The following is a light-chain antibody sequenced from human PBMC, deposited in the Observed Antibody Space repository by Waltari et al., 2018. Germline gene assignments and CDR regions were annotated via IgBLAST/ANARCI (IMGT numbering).Light chain of an antibody. Sequence: DIQMTQSPSTLSASVGDRVTITCRASQSIGNCLAWYQQKRGKDPKLLIFMASTLQRVVPSRFSGSGSGTEFALTISGLQADDFATYFCQHFNSYPCIFGRGTKLEIK. CDR2: MAS. V-gene: IGKV1-5*03. CDR1: QSIGNC. J-gene: IGKJ2*02. CDR3: QHFNSYPCI.